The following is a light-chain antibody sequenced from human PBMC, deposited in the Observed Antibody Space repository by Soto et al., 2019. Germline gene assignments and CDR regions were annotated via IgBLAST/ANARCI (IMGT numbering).Light chain of an antibody. Sequence: EVVLTQSPVTLSLSPGERATLSCRASQSFRGLLAWYQQKPGQAPRLLIYDAYNRATGIPPRFSGSGSGTDFTLTISSLEPEDSAVYYCKQRHMWPITFGQGTRLEIK. J-gene: IGKJ5*01. CDR3: KQRHMWPIT. CDR2: DAY. V-gene: IGKV3-11*01. CDR1: QSFRGL.